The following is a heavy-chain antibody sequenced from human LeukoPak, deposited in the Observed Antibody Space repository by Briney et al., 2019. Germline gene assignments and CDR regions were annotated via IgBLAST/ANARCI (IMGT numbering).Heavy chain of an antibody. CDR1: GFTFSSYA. CDR3: ARDLFVLDCSGGSCYEPDYYYGMDV. V-gene: IGHV3-21*01. D-gene: IGHD2-15*01. J-gene: IGHJ6*02. Sequence: GGSLRLSCAASGFTFSSYAMHWVRQAPGKGLEWVSSISSSSSYIYYADSVKGRFTISRDNAKNSPYLQMNSLRAEDTAVYYCARDLFVLDCSGGSCYEPDYYYGMDVWGQGTTVTVSS. CDR2: ISSSSSYI.